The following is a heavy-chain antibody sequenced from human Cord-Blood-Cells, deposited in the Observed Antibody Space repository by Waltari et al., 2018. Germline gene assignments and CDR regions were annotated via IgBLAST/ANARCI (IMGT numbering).Heavy chain of an antibody. D-gene: IGHD1-26*01. CDR1: GSTCSSPW. CDR3: ARERMEQN. Sequence: EVQLVESGGGSVQPGGSLRLSCAASGSTCSSPWMGWVRQAPGRGVEWVANIKQDGSGKYYGDSVKGRFTSSRDNAKTSLYLQLNSLRAEDTAVYYCARERMEQNWGQGTLVTVSS. V-gene: IGHV3-7*01. J-gene: IGHJ4*02. CDR2: IKQDGSGK.